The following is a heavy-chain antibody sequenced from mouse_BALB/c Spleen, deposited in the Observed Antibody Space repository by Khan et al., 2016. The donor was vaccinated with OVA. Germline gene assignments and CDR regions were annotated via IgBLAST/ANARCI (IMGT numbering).Heavy chain of an antibody. V-gene: IGHV1-7*01. J-gene: IGHJ3*01. CDR3: ARRGLNGIFVY. CDR1: GYSFITYW. Sequence: VQLQESGAELAKPGASLKMSCTASGYSFITYWIHWVKQRPGPGLEWIGYIDPSTGYAEYNQKFTDKATLTADKSSSTAYMQLTSLTSEDSAVYYCARRGLNGIFVYWGQGTLVTVSA. CDR2: IDPSTGYA. D-gene: IGHD1-3*01.